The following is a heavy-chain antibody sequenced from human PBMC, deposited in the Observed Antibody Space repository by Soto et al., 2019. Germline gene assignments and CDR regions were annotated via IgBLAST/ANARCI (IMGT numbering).Heavy chain of an antibody. CDR2: ISYDGSNK. CDR3: AKELYGGKSGFVYYYYYYGMDV. V-gene: IGHV3-30*18. CDR1: GFTFSSYG. Sequence: GGSLRLSCAASGFTFSSYGMHWVRQAPGKGLEWVAVISYDGSNKYYADSVKGRFTISRDNSKNTLYLQMNSLRAEDTAVYYCAKELYGGKSGFVYYYYYYGMDVWGQGTTVTVSS. J-gene: IGHJ6*02. D-gene: IGHD2-15*01.